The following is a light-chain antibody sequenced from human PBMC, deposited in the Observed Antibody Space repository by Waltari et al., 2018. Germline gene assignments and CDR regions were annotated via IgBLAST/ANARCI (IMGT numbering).Light chain of an antibody. V-gene: IGKV3-20*01. CDR3: KHYLRLPLT. Sequence: EIVLTQSPGTLSLAPGERATLSCRASQSSSRTLVWYQQKPGQAPRLLIYAESTRATGIPDRFSGSGSGTDFSLTISRLEPEDVAVYYCKHYLRLPLTFGQGTKVEIK. CDR2: AES. J-gene: IGKJ1*01. CDR1: QSSSRT.